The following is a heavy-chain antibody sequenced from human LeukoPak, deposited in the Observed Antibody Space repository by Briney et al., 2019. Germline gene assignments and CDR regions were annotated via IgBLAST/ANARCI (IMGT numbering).Heavy chain of an antibody. CDR1: GGSLGRGGYY. J-gene: IGHJ6*02. Sequence: SETLSLTCTVSGGSLGRGGYYWSWIRQHPGKGLEWIGYIYYSGSTYYNPSLKSRVTISVDTSKNQFSLKLSSVTAADTAVYYCARERNYYGMDVWGQGTTVTVSS. V-gene: IGHV4-31*03. CDR2: IYYSGST. CDR3: ARERNYYGMDV.